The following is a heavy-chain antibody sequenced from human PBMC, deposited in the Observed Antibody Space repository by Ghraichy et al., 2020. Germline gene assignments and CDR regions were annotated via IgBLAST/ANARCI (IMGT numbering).Heavy chain of an antibody. V-gene: IGHV3-11*01. CDR3: ARDRDYGDYYYYYGMDV. CDR2: ISSSGSTI. CDR1: GFTFSDYY. Sequence: GGYLRLSCAASGFTFSDYYMSWIRQAPGKGLEWVSYISSSGSTIYYADSVKGRFTITRDNAKNSLYLQMNSLRAEDTAVYYWARDRDYGDYYYYYGMDVWGQGTTVTVCS. D-gene: IGHD4-17*01. J-gene: IGHJ6*02.